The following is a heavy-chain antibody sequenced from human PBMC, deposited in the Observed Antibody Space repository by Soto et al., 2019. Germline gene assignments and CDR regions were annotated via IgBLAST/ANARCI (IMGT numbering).Heavy chain of an antibody. J-gene: IGHJ3*02. CDR1: GGTFSSYA. CDR3: ARGVKYYYDSSGYLWDDAFDI. Sequence: ASVKVSCKASGGTFSSYAISWVRQAPGQGLEWMGGIIPIFGTANYAQKFQGRVTITADESTSTAYMELSSLRSEDTAVYYCARGVKYYYDSSGYLWDDAFDIWGQGTMVTVSS. V-gene: IGHV1-69*13. CDR2: IIPIFGTA. D-gene: IGHD3-22*01.